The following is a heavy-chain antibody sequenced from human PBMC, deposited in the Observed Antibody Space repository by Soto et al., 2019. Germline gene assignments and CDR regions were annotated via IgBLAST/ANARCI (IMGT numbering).Heavy chain of an antibody. Sequence: ASVKVSRQASGYTFTSYGISWGRQAPGQGLEWMGWISAYNGNTNYAQKLQGRVTMTTDTSTSTAYMELSSLRSEDTAVYYCARAGIVGALNCGMDVWGQGTTVTVSS. CDR2: ISAYNGNT. V-gene: IGHV1-18*01. J-gene: IGHJ6*02. CDR3: ARAGIVGALNCGMDV. D-gene: IGHD1-26*01. CDR1: GYTFTSYG.